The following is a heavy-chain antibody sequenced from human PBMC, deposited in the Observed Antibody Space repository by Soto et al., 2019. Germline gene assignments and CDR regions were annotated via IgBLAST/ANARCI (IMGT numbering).Heavy chain of an antibody. CDR1: GYTFSSYG. CDR2: ISAYNGNT. Sequence: RASVKVSCKASGYTFSSYGISWVRQAPGQGLEWMGWISAYNGNTNYAQKLQGRVTMTTDTSTSTAYMELRSLRSDDTAVYYCAREVYRGYNWFDPWGQGTLVTVSS. V-gene: IGHV1-18*04. J-gene: IGHJ5*02. CDR3: AREVYRGYNWFDP. D-gene: IGHD2-8*01.